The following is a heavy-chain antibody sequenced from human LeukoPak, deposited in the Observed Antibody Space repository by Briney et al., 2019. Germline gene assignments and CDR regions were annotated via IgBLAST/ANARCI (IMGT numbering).Heavy chain of an antibody. D-gene: IGHD2-2*01. J-gene: IGHJ6*02. CDR3: AIFYQPLGAYLLYYYGMDV. V-gene: IGHV3-7*01. CDR1: GFTFSSYW. Sequence: GGSLRLSCAASGFTFSSYWMSWVRQAPGKGLEWVANIKQDGSEKYYVDSVKGRFTISRDNAKNSLYLQMNSLRAEDTAVYYCAIFYQPLGAYLLYYYGMDVWGQGTTVTVSS. CDR2: IKQDGSEK.